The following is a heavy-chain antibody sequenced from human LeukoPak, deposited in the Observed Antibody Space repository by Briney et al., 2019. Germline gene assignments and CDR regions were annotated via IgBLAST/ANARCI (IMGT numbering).Heavy chain of an antibody. D-gene: IGHD6-13*01. CDR3: ARGGLYSSSYYYYYYYYMDV. V-gene: IGHV1-18*01. CDR2: ISAYNGNT. J-gene: IGHJ6*03. CDR1: GYTFTSYG. Sequence: AASVKVSCKASGYTFTSYGISWVRQAPGQGLEWMGWISAYNGNTNYAQKLQGRVTMTTDTSTSTAYMELRSLRSEDTAVYYCARGGLYSSSYYYYYYYYMDVWGKGTTVTVSS.